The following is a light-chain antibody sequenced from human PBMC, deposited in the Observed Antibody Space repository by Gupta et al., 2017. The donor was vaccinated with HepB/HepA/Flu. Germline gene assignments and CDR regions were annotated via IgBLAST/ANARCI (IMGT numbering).Light chain of an antibody. V-gene: IGLV2-18*02. CDR3: SSYTSSSTYV. Sequence: QSALTQPPSVSGSPGLSVTISCTGTSSDVGSYNRVSWYQQPPGTAPKLMIFEVNNRPSVVPDRFSGSKSGNTASLTISGLQAEDEADYYCSSYTSSSTYVFGGGTRITVL. CDR1: SSDVGSYNR. J-gene: IGLJ1*01. CDR2: EVN.